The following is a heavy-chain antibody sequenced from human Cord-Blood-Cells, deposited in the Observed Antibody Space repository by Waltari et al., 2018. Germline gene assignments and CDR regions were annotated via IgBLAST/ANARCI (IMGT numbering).Heavy chain of an antibody. V-gene: IGHV4-34*01. D-gene: IGHD5-18*01. CDR1: GGSFSGYY. Sequence: QVQLQQWGAGLLKPSETLSLTCAVYGGSFSGYYWSWIRQPPGKGLGWIGEINHRESTNYNPPLKSRVTISVDTSKNQFSLKLSSVTAADTAVYYCARGGVTAMAYYWYFDLWGRGTLVTVSS. J-gene: IGHJ2*01. CDR3: ARGGVTAMAYYWYFDL. CDR2: INHREST.